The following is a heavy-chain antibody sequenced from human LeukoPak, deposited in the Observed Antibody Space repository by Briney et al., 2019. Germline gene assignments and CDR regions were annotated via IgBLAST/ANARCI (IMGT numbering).Heavy chain of an antibody. CDR1: AGSISSSSYY. V-gene: IGHV4-39*01. Sequence: SSETLSLTCTVSAGSISSSSYYWGWIRQPPGKGLEWIGNIYYSGSTYYNPSLKSRVTISVDTSKNQFSLKLSSVTAADTAVYYCARQGYCSGGSCYWFDPWGQGTLVTVSS. CDR3: ARQGYCSGGSCYWFDP. CDR2: IYYSGST. D-gene: IGHD2-15*01. J-gene: IGHJ5*02.